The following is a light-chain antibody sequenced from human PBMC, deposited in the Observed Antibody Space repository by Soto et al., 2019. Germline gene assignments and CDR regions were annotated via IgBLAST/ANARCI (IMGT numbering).Light chain of an antibody. CDR1: SSDVGGYNY. J-gene: IGLJ1*01. V-gene: IGLV2-14*03. Sequence: QSVLTQPASVSGSPGQSITISCTGTSSDVGGYNYVSWYQHHPGEAPKLMIYDVSNRPSGVSNRFSGSKSGNTASLTISGLQPEDEADHYCSSYTTSNTRQIVFGTGTKLTVL. CDR3: SSYTTSNTRQIV. CDR2: DVS.